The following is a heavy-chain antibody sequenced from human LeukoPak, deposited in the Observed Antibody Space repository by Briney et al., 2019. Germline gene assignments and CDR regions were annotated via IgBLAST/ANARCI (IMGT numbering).Heavy chain of an antibody. D-gene: IGHD2-21*01. J-gene: IGHJ4*02. CDR1: GYSFNTYW. V-gene: IGHV5-51*01. CDR3: ARAYYCGGGGCKLEY. Sequence: GESLKISCQGSGYSFNTYWIAWVRQMPGKGLEWMGIIYPGDSDTRYSPSFQGQITMSADKSINTAYLRWSSLKASDTVMYYCARAYYCGGGGCKLEYWGQGTLVTVSS. CDR2: IYPGDSDT.